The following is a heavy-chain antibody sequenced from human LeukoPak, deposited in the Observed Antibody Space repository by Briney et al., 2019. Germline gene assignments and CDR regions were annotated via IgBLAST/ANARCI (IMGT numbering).Heavy chain of an antibody. CDR2: TIPIFGTA. Sequence: SVKVSCKASGGTFSSYAISWVRQAPGQGLEWMGGTIPIFGTANYAQKFQDRVTITADKSTSTAYMELSSLRFEDTAVYYCARDEGAKIAFHIWGQGTMVTVSS. D-gene: IGHD1-26*01. CDR1: GGTFSSYA. CDR3: ARDEGAKIAFHI. J-gene: IGHJ3*02. V-gene: IGHV1-69*06.